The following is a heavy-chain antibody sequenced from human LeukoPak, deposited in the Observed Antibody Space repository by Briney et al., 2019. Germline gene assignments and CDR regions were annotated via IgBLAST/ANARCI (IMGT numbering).Heavy chain of an antibody. J-gene: IGHJ3*02. V-gene: IGHV3-23*01. Sequence: GGSLRLSCAASGVIFSSYAMSWVRQAPGKGLEWVSTISDSGSSTYYADSVKGRFTISRDNSKNTLYLQMNSLRAEDTAVYYCARAWGYQLTSAYAFDIWGQGTMVTVSS. CDR2: ISDSGSST. CDR3: ARAWGYQLTSAYAFDI. CDR1: GVIFSSYA. D-gene: IGHD2-2*01.